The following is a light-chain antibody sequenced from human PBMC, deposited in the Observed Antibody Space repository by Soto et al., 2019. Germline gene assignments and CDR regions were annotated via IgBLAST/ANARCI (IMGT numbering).Light chain of an antibody. J-gene: IGKJ1*01. CDR2: DAS. CDR3: QQYSSSSPT. CDR1: QTISIY. Sequence: DIQMTQSPSTLSASIGDRVTITCRASQTISIYLAWCQQRPGEAPKLLIYDASTLESGVPARFSGSGSWTEFTLTITSLQPDDVAPYYCQQYSSSSPTFGQGTKVEIQ. V-gene: IGKV1-5*01.